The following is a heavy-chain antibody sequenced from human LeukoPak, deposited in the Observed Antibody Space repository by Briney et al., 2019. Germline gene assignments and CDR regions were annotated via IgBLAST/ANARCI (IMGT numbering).Heavy chain of an antibody. CDR3: ARGGSWSGYFSSGYYYGMDV. V-gene: IGHV3-48*03. CDR1: GFTFSSYE. Sequence: QAGGSLRLSCAASGFTFSSYEMNWVRQAPGKGLEWVSYISSSGSTIYYADSVKGRFTISRDNAKNSLYLQMNSVRAEDTAVYYCARGGSWSGYFSSGYYYGMDVWGQGTTVTVSS. J-gene: IGHJ6*02. CDR2: ISSSGSTI. D-gene: IGHD3-3*01.